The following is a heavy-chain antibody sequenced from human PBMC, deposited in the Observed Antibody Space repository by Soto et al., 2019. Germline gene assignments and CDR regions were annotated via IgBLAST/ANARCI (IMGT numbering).Heavy chain of an antibody. V-gene: IGHV4-38-2*01. D-gene: IGHD1-26*01. J-gene: IGHJ4*02. CDR2: IYHSGST. CDR1: GFPLSSGYY. Sequence: SETLSLTCAVSGFPLSSGYYWGWIRQPPGMGLECIGTIYHSGSTYYNPSLKSRVTISVDTSKNQFSLKLNSVTAADTAVYYCARGKWEPYYFDYWGQGTLVTVSS. CDR3: ARGKWEPYYFDY.